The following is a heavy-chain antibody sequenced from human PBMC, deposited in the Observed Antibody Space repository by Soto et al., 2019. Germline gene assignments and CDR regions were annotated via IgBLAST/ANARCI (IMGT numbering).Heavy chain of an antibody. J-gene: IGHJ4*01. Sequence: PXETLSLPFTVSGCSISSGGYYWSWIRQHPGKGLEWIGYIYYSGSTYYNPSLKSRVTISVDTSKNQFSLKLSSVTAADTAVYYCARSPTMIVVVFDSWRHGTLVTVSS. V-gene: IGHV4-31*03. CDR3: ARSPTMIVVVFDS. D-gene: IGHD3-22*01. CDR1: GCSISSGGYY. CDR2: IYYSGST.